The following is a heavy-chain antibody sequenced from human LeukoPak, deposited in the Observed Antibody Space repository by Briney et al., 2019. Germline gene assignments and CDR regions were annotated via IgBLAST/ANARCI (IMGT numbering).Heavy chain of an antibody. CDR3: AKTGLQLWLFAY. D-gene: IGHD5-18*01. V-gene: IGHV3-23*01. CDR1: GFTFSSYA. CDR2: ISGSGSST. Sequence: GGSLRLSCAASGFTFSSYAMSWVRQAPGRGLEWVSGISGSGSSTYYADSVKGRFTISRDNSKNTLYLQMNSLRPDDTAVYYCAKTGLQLWLFAYWGQGTLVTVSS. J-gene: IGHJ4*02.